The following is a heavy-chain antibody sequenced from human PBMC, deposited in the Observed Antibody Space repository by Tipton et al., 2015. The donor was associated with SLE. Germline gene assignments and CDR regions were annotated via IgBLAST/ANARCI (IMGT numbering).Heavy chain of an antibody. CDR3: ARVGVNYYFDY. D-gene: IGHD3-10*01. J-gene: IGHJ4*02. CDR1: GGSFSGYY. CDR2: INHSGST. Sequence: TLSLTCAVYGGSFSGYYWSWIRQPPGKGLEWIGEINHSGSTNYNPSLKSRVTISVDTSKNQFSLKLSSVTAAVPAEYYCARVGVNYYFDYWGRGPLVTVSS. V-gene: IGHV4-34*01.